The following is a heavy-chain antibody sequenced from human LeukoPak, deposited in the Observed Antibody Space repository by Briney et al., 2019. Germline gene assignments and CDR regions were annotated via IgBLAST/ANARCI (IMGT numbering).Heavy chain of an antibody. Sequence: GGSLRLSCAASGFTFSSYAMSWVRQAPGKGLEWVSAISGSGGSTYYADSEKGRFTISRDNSKNTLYLQMNSLRAEGTAVYYCAKGRVLWFGELFDYWGQGTLVTVSS. CDR1: GFTFSSYA. CDR3: AKGRVLWFGELFDY. J-gene: IGHJ4*02. CDR2: ISGSGGST. D-gene: IGHD3-10*01. V-gene: IGHV3-23*01.